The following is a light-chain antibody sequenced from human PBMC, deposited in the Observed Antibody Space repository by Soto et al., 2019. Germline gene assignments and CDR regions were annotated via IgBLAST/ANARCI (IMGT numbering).Light chain of an antibody. CDR2: EAS. CDR1: QDIKNY. CDR3: QQCDDFIT. J-gene: IGKJ4*01. V-gene: IGKV1-33*01. Sequence: DIQMTQSPSSLSASVGDRVTITCQASQDIKNYLNWYQQKPGKAPNLLMYEASKLETGVPSRFSGSGSGRSFTFTISSLQHEDIATYYCQQCDDFITFGGGIRIEIK.